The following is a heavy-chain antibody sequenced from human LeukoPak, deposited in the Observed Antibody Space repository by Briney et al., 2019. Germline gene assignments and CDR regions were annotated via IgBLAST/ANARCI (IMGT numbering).Heavy chain of an antibody. CDR1: GFTFSNYW. D-gene: IGHD5-18*01. Sequence: PGGSLRLSCAASGFTFSNYWMSWVRQAPGEGLEWVANIKQDGSEKYYVDSVKGLFTISRDNAKNSLYLQMNSLRAEDTAVYYCARGHTGMSSWGQGTLVTVSS. V-gene: IGHV3-7*04. J-gene: IGHJ5*02. CDR3: ARGHTGMSS. CDR2: IKQDGSEK.